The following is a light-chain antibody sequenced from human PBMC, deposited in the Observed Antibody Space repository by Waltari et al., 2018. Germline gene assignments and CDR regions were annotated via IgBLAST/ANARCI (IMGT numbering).Light chain of an antibody. CDR3: CSYAGSYTLEV. CDR2: DVS. CDR1: SSDVGGYNY. J-gene: IGLJ3*02. V-gene: IGLV2-11*01. Sequence: QSALTQPRSVSGSPGPSVTISCTGTSSDVGGYNYVSWYQQHPGKAPKLVIYDVSKRPSGVPDRFSGSKSANTASLTISGLQAEDEADYYCCSYAGSYTLEVFGGGTKLTVL.